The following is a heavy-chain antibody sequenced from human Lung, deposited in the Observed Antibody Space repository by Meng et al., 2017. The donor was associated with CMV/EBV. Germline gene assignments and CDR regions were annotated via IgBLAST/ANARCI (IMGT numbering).Heavy chain of an antibody. J-gene: IGHJ4*02. CDR3: ARDDYGPFNY. CDR1: GYTITSYY. Sequence: QVEVGQSGAALKQPGASEKVSCRASGYTITSYYIHWIRQAPGQGLEWMGWIDPRRGDTKYAQRFQGRVTLTRDTSIDTVYMELTSLTSDDTAVYYCARDDYGPFNYWGQGTLVTVSS. V-gene: IGHV1-2*02. D-gene: IGHD4/OR15-4a*01. CDR2: IDPRRGDT.